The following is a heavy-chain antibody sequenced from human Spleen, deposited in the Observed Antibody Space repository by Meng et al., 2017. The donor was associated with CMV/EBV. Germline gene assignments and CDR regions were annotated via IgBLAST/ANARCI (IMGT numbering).Heavy chain of an antibody. CDR1: GGTFSSYA. CDR3: ARDHYPGTGTTLGSFDY. Sequence: QAPLVVCGAWVKKPGSAVKVSCKASGGTFSSYAISWVRQAPGQGLEWMGGIIPIFGTANYAQKFQGRVTITADESTSTAYMELSSLRSEDTAVYYCARDHYPGTGTTLGSFDYWGQGTLVTVSS. CDR2: IIPIFGTA. J-gene: IGHJ4*02. D-gene: IGHD1-7*01. V-gene: IGHV1-69*12.